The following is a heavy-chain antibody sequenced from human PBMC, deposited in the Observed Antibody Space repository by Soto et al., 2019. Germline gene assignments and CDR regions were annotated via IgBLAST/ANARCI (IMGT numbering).Heavy chain of an antibody. CDR1: GFTFSSYA. J-gene: IGHJ4*02. CDR3: AREIYYDSSGSFDY. Sequence: PGGSLRLSCAASGFTFSSYAMHWVRQAPGKGLEWVAVISYDGSNKYYADSVKGRFTISRDNSKNTLYLQMNSLRAEDTAVYYCAREIYYDSSGSFDYWGQGTLVTVS. V-gene: IGHV3-30-3*01. CDR2: ISYDGSNK. D-gene: IGHD3-22*01.